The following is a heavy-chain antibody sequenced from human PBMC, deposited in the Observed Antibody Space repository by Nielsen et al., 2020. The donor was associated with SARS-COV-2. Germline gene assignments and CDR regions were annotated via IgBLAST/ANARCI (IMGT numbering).Heavy chain of an antibody. V-gene: IGHV4-30-4*01. Sequence: SETLSLTCTVSGGSISSGDYYWSWIRQPPGKGLEWIGYIYYSGSTYYNPSLKSRVTISADTSKNQFSLKLSSVTAADTAVYYCARGAGKWADYWGQGTLVTVSS. CDR2: IYYSGST. J-gene: IGHJ4*02. D-gene: IGHD1-26*01. CDR3: ARGAGKWADY. CDR1: GGSISSGDYY.